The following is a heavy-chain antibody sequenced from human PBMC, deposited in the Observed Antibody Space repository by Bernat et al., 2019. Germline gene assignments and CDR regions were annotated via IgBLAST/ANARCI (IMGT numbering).Heavy chain of an antibody. CDR2: IYYSGST. J-gene: IGHJ4*02. D-gene: IGHD6-19*01. CDR3: ARHGVADFDY. V-gene: IGHV4-39*01. Sequence: QLQLQESGPGLVKPSETLSLTCTVSGGSISSSSYYWGWIRQPPGKGLEWLGSIYYSGSTYYNPSLKSRVTISVDTSKNQFSLKLSSVTAADTAVYYCARHGVADFDYWGQGTLVTVSS. CDR1: GGSISSSSYY.